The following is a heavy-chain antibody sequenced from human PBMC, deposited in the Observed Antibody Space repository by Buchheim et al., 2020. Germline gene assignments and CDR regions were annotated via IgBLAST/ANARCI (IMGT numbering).Heavy chain of an antibody. CDR1: GGSFSGYY. CDR2: INHSGST. D-gene: IGHD4-17*01. J-gene: IGHJ4*02. V-gene: IGHV4-34*01. CDR3: AGTVADGLRTDDY. Sequence: QVQLQQWGAGLLKPSETLSLTCAVYGGSFSGYYWSWIRQPPGKGLEWIGEINHSGSTNYNPSLKSRVTISVDTSKNQFSLKLSSVTAADTAVYYCAGTVADGLRTDDYWGQGTL.